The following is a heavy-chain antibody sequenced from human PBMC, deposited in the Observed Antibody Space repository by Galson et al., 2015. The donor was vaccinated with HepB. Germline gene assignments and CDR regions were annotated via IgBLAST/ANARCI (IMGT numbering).Heavy chain of an antibody. CDR1: GGSISSGGYY. CDR2: IYYSGST. CDR3: ARAPLGDYGDPNDAFDI. D-gene: IGHD4-17*01. Sequence: TLSLTCTVSGGSISSGGYYWSWIRQHPGKGLEWIGYIYYSGSTYYNPSLKSRVTISVDTSKNQFSLKLSSVTAADTAVYYCARAPLGDYGDPNDAFDIWGQGTMVTVSS. J-gene: IGHJ3*02. V-gene: IGHV4-31*03.